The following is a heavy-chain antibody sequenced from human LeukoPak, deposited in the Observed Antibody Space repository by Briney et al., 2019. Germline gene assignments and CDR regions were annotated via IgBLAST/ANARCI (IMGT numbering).Heavy chain of an antibody. D-gene: IGHD5-24*01. V-gene: IGHV3-7*01. J-gene: IGHJ4*02. CDR2: IEQDGSQK. CDR1: GFTFSSYW. Sequence: GGSLRLSCAASGFTFSSYWMNWVRQAPGKGLEWVANIEQDGSQKYYVDSVKGRFTISRDNAKNSLSLHMNSLRAEDTAVYYCARDLIGGYNGGYFDSWGQGILVTVSS. CDR3: ARDLIGGYNGGYFDS.